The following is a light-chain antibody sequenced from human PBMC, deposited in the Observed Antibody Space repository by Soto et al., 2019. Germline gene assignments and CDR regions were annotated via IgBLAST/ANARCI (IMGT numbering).Light chain of an antibody. Sequence: EIVLTQSPGTLSLSPGERATLSCRASQSVSSSYLAWYQQKPGQAPRLLIYGASSRATGIPDRFSGSGSGTAFTLTISRLEPEDFAVYYCRQYGSSPGTFGQGTKVEIK. CDR2: GAS. CDR1: QSVSSSY. V-gene: IGKV3-20*01. J-gene: IGKJ1*01. CDR3: RQYGSSPGT.